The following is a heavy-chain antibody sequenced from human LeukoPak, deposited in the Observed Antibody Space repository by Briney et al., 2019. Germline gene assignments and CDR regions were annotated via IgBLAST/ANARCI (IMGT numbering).Heavy chain of an antibody. D-gene: IGHD3-10*01. J-gene: IGHJ4*02. V-gene: IGHV3-21*06. CDR1: GFTFSTYA. CDR2: ISTSSSYM. Sequence: PGESLRLSCVTSGFTFSTYAINWIRQAPGKGPQWVAAISTSSSYMYYADSVKGRFTISRDDAKNSLYLQMNSLRAEDTAVYYCAKLGTGNHQYGSGNYDSWGQGTLVTVSS. CDR3: AKLGTGNHQYGSGNYDS.